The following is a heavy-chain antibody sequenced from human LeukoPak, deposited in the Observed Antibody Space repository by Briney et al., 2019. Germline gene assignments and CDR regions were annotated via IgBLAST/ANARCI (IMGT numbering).Heavy chain of an antibody. J-gene: IGHJ4*02. CDR3: ARGGSYYAYDY. CDR1: GFTVSSNY. V-gene: IGHV3-53*01. D-gene: IGHD1-26*01. Sequence: GGSLRLSCAASGFTVSSNYVSWVRQAPGKGLEWVSVIYSGGSTYYADSVKGRFTISRDNSKNTLYLQMNSLRAEDTAVYYCARGGSYYAYDYWGQGTPVTVSS. CDR2: IYSGGST.